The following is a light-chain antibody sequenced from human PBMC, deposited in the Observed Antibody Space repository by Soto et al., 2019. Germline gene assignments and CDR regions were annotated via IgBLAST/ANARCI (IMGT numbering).Light chain of an antibody. CDR1: SSDIGAYNY. CDR3: TSYVSSNLLI. Sequence: QSALTQPASVSGSPGQSVTISCTGTSSDIGAYNYVSWYQHHPGKAPKLLIYAVSNRPTGVSNRFSGSKSANTSSLTISGLLAEDEAEYYCTSYVSSNLLIFGGGTKLTVL. J-gene: IGLJ2*01. CDR2: AVS. V-gene: IGLV2-14*01.